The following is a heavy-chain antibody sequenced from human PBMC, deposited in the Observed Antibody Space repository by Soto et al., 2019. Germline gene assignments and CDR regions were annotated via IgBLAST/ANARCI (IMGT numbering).Heavy chain of an antibody. Sequence: DTLYLTRTVSGCSITKYYWSLIRQPAGKGLEWIGRMYTKERTNYNLSFKSRVTMSVDTSKNQFSLKLNAVTAADTAVYYCARDDYKDGGNNWFDPWGQGTLVTVSS. J-gene: IGHJ5*02. V-gene: IGHV4-4*07. CDR1: GCSITKYY. D-gene: IGHD3-16*01. CDR3: ARDDYKDGGNNWFDP. CDR2: MYTKERT.